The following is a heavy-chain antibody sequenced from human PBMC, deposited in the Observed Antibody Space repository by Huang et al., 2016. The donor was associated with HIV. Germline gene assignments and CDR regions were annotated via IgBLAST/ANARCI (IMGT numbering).Heavy chain of an antibody. D-gene: IGHD5-12*01. V-gene: IGHV1-69*13. Sequence: QVQLVQSGAEVKKPGSSVKLSCQFSGGGTSRYAISWVRQSRGQGLEGRGGINRICGTTDYGPRFKGRVTITAEESTNTAYIEQSSLEYDDTAVYYCARSGPRWGLATIWTLVYWGQGTLVTVSS. J-gene: IGHJ4*02. CDR3: ARSGPRWGLATIWTLVY. CDR2: INRICGTT. CDR1: GGGTSRYA.